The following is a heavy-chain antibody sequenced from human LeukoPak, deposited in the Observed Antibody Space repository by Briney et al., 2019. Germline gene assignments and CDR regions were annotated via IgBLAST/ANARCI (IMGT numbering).Heavy chain of an antibody. D-gene: IGHD6-19*01. CDR2: ISAYNGNT. Sequence: ASVKVSCKASGYTFTSYGISWVRQAPGQGLEWRGWISAYNGNTNYAQKPQGRVTMTTDTSTSTAYMELRSLRSDDTAVYYCARDGEHSSGWPLFDYWGQGTLVTVSS. V-gene: IGHV1-18*04. CDR3: ARDGEHSSGWPLFDY. CDR1: GYTFTSYG. J-gene: IGHJ4*02.